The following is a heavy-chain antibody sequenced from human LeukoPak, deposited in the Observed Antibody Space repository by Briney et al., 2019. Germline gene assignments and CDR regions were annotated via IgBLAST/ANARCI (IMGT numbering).Heavy chain of an antibody. V-gene: IGHV3-30*04. J-gene: IGHJ6*02. CDR2: MSYDGSNK. Sequence: GGSLRLSCAASGFTFSIHTMHWVRQAPGRGLEWVAVMSYDGSNKYYADSVKGRFTISRDNSKNTLYLQTKSLRAEDTAVYYCARAAFGTSNFYYYYGMDVWGQGTTVTVSS. CDR1: GFTFSIHT. CDR3: ARAAFGTSNFYYYYGMDV. D-gene: IGHD2-2*01.